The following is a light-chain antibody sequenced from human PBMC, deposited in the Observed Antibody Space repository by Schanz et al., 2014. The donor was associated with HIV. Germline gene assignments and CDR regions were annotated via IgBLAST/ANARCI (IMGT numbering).Light chain of an antibody. CDR3: QQYTKYPPFT. V-gene: IGKV1-5*03. Sequence: DIQMTQSPSTLSASVGDRVSITCRASQSISSWLAWYQQKPGKPPKLLISRASSLESGVPSRFSGSGSGTEFTLTSSGLQPDDLATYYCQQYTKYPPFTFGQGTKLEIK. CDR2: RAS. J-gene: IGKJ2*01. CDR1: QSISSW.